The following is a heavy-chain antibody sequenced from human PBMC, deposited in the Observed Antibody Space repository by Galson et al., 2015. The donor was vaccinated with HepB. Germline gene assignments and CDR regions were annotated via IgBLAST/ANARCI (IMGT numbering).Heavy chain of an antibody. D-gene: IGHD3-10*01. Sequence: SLRLSCAASGFPFNTYSMNWVRQAPGKGLEWVSSISSSSSYISYADSVKGRFTISRDNAKNSLYLQMNSLRAEDTAVYYCARDSYGSGIDYWGQGTLVTVSS. CDR3: ARDSYGSGIDY. V-gene: IGHV3-21*01. J-gene: IGHJ4*02. CDR2: ISSSSSYI. CDR1: GFPFNTYS.